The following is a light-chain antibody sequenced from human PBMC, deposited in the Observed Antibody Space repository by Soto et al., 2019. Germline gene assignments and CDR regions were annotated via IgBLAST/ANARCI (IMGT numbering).Light chain of an antibody. V-gene: IGKV3-20*01. CDR3: QQYGSSPWP. CDR1: QSVSSSY. CDR2: GAS. J-gene: IGKJ1*01. Sequence: EIVLTQSPGTLSLSPGERATLSCRASQSVSSSYLAWYQQKPGQAPRLLIYGASSRATGIPDRFSGSGSGTDFTLTISSPEPEDFAVYYCQQYGSSPWPFGQGTKVEIK.